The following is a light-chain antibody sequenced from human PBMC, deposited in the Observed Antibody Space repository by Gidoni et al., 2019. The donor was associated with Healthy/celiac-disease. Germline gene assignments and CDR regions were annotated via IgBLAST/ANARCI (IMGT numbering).Light chain of an antibody. Sequence: QSALPHPASVSASPGPSIPISCTGTSSDVGCYTYVSWYQQHPGKAPKLMSYDVSNRPSGVSNRFSCSKSGNTASLTISVLQAEDEADYYYSSYTSSSTLVVFGGGTKLTVL. J-gene: IGLJ2*01. CDR3: SSYTSSSTLVV. CDR2: DVS. CDR1: SSDVGCYTY. V-gene: IGLV2-14*01.